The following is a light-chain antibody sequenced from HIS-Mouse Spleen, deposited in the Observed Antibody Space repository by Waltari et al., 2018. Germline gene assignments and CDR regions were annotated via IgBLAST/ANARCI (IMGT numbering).Light chain of an antibody. V-gene: IGLV3-19*01. CDR1: SLRSDY. CDR2: GKN. CDR3: SSRDSSGNHVV. Sequence: SSELTQDPAVSVALGQTVRITCQGDSLRSDYASWYQQKPGQAPVLVIYGKNNRPSGIPDRFSGSSSGNTASLTITGAQAEDEADYYYSSRDSSGNHVVFGGGTKLTVL. J-gene: IGLJ2*01.